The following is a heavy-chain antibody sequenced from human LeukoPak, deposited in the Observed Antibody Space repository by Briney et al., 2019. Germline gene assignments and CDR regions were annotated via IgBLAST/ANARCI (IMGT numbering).Heavy chain of an antibody. J-gene: IGHJ4*02. CDR1: GGSISSYY. D-gene: IGHD3-10*01. Sequence: SETLSLTCTVSGGSISSYYWSWIRQPPGKGLEWIGYIYYSGSTNYNPSLKSRVTISVDTSKNQFSLKLSSVTAADTAVYYCASGAWFGELLPAYWGQGTLVTGSS. CDR2: IYYSGST. CDR3: ASGAWFGELLPAY. V-gene: IGHV4-59*08.